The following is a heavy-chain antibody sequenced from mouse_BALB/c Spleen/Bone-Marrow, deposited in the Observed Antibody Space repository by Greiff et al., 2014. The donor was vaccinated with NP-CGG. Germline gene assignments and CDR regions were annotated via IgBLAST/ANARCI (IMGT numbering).Heavy chain of an antibody. CDR3: ARQGVDYFDY. V-gene: IGHV1-14*01. J-gene: IGHJ2*01. Sequence: VQLKESGPELVKPGASVKMSCKASGYTFTSYVMHWVKQKPGQGPEWIGYINPYNDGTKYNEKFKGKATLTSDKSSSTAYMELSSLTSEDSAVYYCARQGVDYFDYWGQGTTLTVSS. CDR1: GYTFTSYV. CDR2: INPYNDGT.